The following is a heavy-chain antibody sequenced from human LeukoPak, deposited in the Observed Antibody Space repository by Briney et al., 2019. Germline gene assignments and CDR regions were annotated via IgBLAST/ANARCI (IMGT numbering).Heavy chain of an antibody. V-gene: IGHV3-48*01. J-gene: IGHJ4*01. D-gene: IGHD6-13*01. CDR1: GFTFSSYS. CDR2: ITTSGGAK. CDR3: AKARAGDTTAAFNY. Sequence: SGGSLRLSCAASGFTFSSYSMNWVRQAPGKGLEWISYITTSGGAKNYADSVKGRFTISRDNSENTLNLQMNSLRAEDTAIYYCAKARAGDTTAAFNYWGQGTLVTVSS.